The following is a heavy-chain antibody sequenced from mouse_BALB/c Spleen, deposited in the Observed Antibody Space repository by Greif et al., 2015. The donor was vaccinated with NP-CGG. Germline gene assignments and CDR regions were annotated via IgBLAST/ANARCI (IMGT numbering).Heavy chain of an antibody. CDR2: IAPGSGST. J-gene: IGHJ2*01. CDR1: GYTFTSYW. D-gene: IGHD2-4*01. V-gene: IGHV1S41*01. CDR3: ARLDYDAFDY. Sequence: DLVKPGASVKLSCKASGYTFTSYWINWIKQRPGQGLEWIGRIAPGSGSTYYNEMFKGKATLTVDTSSSTAYTQLSSLSSEDSAVYFCARLDYDAFDYWGQGTTLTVSS.